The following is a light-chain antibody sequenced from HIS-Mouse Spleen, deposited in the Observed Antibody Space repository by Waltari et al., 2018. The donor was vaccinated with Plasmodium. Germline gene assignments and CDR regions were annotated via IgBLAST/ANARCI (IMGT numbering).Light chain of an antibody. CDR3: CSYAGSYTFV. Sequence: QSALTQPRPVSGSPGQSVTISCTGTSRDVGGYHYVSWYQQHPGKAPKLMIYDVSKRPSGVPDRFSGSKSGNTASLTISGLQAEDEADYYCCSYAGSYTFVFGTGTKVTVL. CDR2: DVS. V-gene: IGLV2-11*01. CDR1: SRDVGGYHY. J-gene: IGLJ1*01.